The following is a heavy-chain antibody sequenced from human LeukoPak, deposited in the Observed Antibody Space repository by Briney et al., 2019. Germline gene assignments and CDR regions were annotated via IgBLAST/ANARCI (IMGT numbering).Heavy chain of an antibody. J-gene: IGHJ5*02. Sequence: YWXXIRQPPGKGLEWIGEINHSGSTNYNPSLKSRVTISVDTSKNQFSLKLNSVTAADTAVYYCARHYGPWGQGTLVTVSS. CDR2: INHSGST. CDR3: ARHYGP. V-gene: IGHV4-34*01. CDR1: Y. D-gene: IGHD3-16*01.